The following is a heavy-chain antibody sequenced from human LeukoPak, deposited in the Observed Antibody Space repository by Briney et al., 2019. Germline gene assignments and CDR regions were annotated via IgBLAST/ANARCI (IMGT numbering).Heavy chain of an antibody. CDR3: AKDRYYGSGSYCTDY. D-gene: IGHD3-10*01. Sequence: GGSLRLSCAASGFTFSGYSMNWVRQAPGKGLEWVSAISGSGGSTYYADSVKGRFTISRDNSKNTLYLQMNSLRAEDTAVYYCAKDRYYGSGSYCTDYWGQGTLVTVSS. CDR1: GFTFSGYS. CDR2: ISGSGGST. J-gene: IGHJ4*02. V-gene: IGHV3-23*01.